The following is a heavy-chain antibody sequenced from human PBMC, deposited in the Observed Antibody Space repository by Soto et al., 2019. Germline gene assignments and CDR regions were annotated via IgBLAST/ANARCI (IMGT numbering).Heavy chain of an antibody. D-gene: IGHD3-22*01. CDR1: GFTFSSYS. J-gene: IGHJ4*02. V-gene: IGHV3-48*02. Sequence: GGSLRLSCAASGFTFSSYSMNWVRQAPGKGLEWVSYISSSSSTIYYADSVKGRFTISRDNAKNSLYLQMNSLRDEDTAVYYCARDGGYYDSSGYYWPLDFDYWGQGTLVTVSS. CDR2: ISSSSSTI. CDR3: ARDGGYYDSSGYYWPLDFDY.